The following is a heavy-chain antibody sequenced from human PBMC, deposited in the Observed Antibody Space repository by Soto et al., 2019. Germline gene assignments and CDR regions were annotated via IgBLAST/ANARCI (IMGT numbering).Heavy chain of an antibody. V-gene: IGHV3-23*01. CDR3: AKDLEDQLLYDWFDP. CDR1: GFTFSSYA. Sequence: EVQLLESGGGLVQPGGSLRLSCAASGFTFSSYAMSWVRQSPGKGLEWVSAISGSGGSTYYADSVKGRFTISRDNSKNTLYLQMNSLRAEDTAVYYCAKDLEDQLLYDWFDPWGQGTLVTVSS. CDR2: ISGSGGST. J-gene: IGHJ5*02. D-gene: IGHD2-2*02.